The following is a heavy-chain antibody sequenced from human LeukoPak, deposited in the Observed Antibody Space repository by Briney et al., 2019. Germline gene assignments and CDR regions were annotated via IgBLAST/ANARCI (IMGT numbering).Heavy chain of an antibody. CDR2: IYYSGST. CDR3: ASSRWDSSSWYYYYYMDV. V-gene: IGHV4-59*12. Sequence: PSETLSLTCTVSGGSISSYYWSWLRQPPGKGLEWIGYIYYSGSTNYNPSLKSRVTVSVDTSKNQFSLKLSSVTAADTAVYYCASSRWDSSSWYYYYYMDVWGKGTTVTVSS. CDR1: GGSISSYY. D-gene: IGHD6-13*01. J-gene: IGHJ6*03.